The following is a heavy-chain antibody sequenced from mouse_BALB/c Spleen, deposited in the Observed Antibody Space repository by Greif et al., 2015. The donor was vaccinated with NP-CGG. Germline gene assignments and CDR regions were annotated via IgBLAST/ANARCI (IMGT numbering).Heavy chain of an antibody. Sequence: EVQGVESGGGLVQPGGSLRLSCATSGFTFTVYYMSWVRQPPGKALEWLGFIRNKANGYTTEYSASVKGRFTISRDNSRSILYLQMNTLRAEDSATYYCARDIRQLGLPSFAYWGQGTLVTVPA. CDR1: GFTFTVYY. CDR2: IRNKANGYTT. V-gene: IGHV7-3*02. CDR3: ARDIRQLGLPSFAY. J-gene: IGHJ3*01. D-gene: IGHD3-1*01.